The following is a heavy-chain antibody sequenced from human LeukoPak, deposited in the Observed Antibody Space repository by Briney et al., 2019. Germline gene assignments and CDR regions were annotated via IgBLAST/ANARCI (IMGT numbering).Heavy chain of an antibody. J-gene: IGHJ4*02. CDR3: ARAPYVYSGHHDY. CDR1: GFTFSSYR. CDR2: ISSSSYI. V-gene: IGHV3-21*01. D-gene: IGHD3-16*01. Sequence: GGSLRLSCAASGFTFSSYRMKWVRQAPGKGVEGVSSISSSSYIYYPDSVKGRFTISRDNAKNSLYLQMNSLSAEDTAVYYCARAPYVYSGHHDYWGQGTLVTVSS.